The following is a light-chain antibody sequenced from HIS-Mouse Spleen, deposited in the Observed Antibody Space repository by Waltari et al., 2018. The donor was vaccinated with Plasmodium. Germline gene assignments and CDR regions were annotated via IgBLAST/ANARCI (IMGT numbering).Light chain of an antibody. CDR3: CSYAGSYTWV. Sequence: QSALTQPRSVSGSPGQSVTISCTGTSSDVGGYNYVSWYQQHPGKAPQLMIYDVSKRPSGVPDRFSGSKSGNTASRTISGLQAEDEADYYCCSYAGSYTWVFGGGTKLTVL. CDR2: DVS. J-gene: IGLJ3*02. CDR1: SSDVGGYNY. V-gene: IGLV2-11*01.